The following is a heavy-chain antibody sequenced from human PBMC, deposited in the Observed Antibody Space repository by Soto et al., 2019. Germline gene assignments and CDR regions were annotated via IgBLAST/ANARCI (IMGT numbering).Heavy chain of an antibody. CDR3: ANSAVVVPAAIIPSPIDY. J-gene: IGHJ4*02. Sequence: SLRLSCAASGFTFSSYGMHWVRQAPGKGLEWVAVISYDGSNKYYADSVKGRFTISRDNSKNTLYLQMNSLRAEDTAVYYCANSAVVVPAAIIPSPIDYGGQGTLVTSP. D-gene: IGHD2-2*01. CDR1: GFTFSSYG. CDR2: ISYDGSNK. V-gene: IGHV3-30*18.